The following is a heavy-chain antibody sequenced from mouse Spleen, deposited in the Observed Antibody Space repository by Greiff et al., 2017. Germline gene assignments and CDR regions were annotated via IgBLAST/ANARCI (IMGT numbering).Heavy chain of an antibody. CDR2: INPYNGGT. Sequence: EVKVVESGPVLVKPGASVKMSCKASGYTFTDYYMNWVKQSHGKSLEWIGVINPYNGGTSYNQKFKGKATLTVDKSSSTAYMELNSLTSEDSAVYYCARSYGKRGMDYWGQGTSVTVSS. CDR3: ARSYGKRGMDY. J-gene: IGHJ4*01. CDR1: GYTFTDYY. D-gene: IGHD2-1*01. V-gene: IGHV1-19*01.